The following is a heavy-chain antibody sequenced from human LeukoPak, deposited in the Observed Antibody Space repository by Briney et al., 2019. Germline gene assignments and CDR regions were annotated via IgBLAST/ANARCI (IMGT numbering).Heavy chain of an antibody. D-gene: IGHD6-19*01. V-gene: IGHV1-18*01. CDR3: ARAVAEAFDI. Sequence: GASVKVSCKASGYTFTNYGITWVRQAPGRGLQCMGGISTYNGNTNYAQKLQGRVTMTTDTSTSTAYMELRSLRSDDTAVYYCARAVAEAFDIWGQGTMVTVSS. CDR2: ISTYNGNT. CDR1: GYTFTNYG. J-gene: IGHJ3*02.